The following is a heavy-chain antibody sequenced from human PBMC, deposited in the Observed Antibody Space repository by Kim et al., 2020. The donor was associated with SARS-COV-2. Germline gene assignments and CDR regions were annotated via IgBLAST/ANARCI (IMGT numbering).Heavy chain of an antibody. Sequence: GGSLRLSCAASGFTFRSKWMHWVRQAPGKGPVWVSRINSDGSTTTYADSVKGRFTISRDNAKNTLYLQMNSLRVEDTAVYHCAAVTGTVNWGQGTLVIVS. CDR1: GFTFRSKW. V-gene: IGHV3-74*01. CDR3: AAVTGTVN. D-gene: IGHD6-19*01. J-gene: IGHJ4*02. CDR2: INSDGSTT.